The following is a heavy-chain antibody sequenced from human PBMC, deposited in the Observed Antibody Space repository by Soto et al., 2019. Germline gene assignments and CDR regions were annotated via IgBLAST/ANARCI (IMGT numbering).Heavy chain of an antibody. V-gene: IGHV1-2*04. J-gene: IGHJ3*02. CDR3: ARDHTEMVFAATLGAFDI. D-gene: IGHD2-15*01. CDR2: TNPNSGGT. CDR1: GYTFTGYY. Sequence: ASVKVSCKASGYTFTGYYMHWVRQAPGQGLEWMGWTNPNSGGTNYAQKFQGWVTMTRDTSISTAYMELSRLRSDDTAVYYCARDHTEMVFAATLGAFDIWGQGTMVTVSS.